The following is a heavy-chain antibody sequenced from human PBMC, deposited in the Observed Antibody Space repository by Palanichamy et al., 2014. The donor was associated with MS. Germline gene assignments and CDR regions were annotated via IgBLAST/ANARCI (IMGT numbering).Heavy chain of an antibody. CDR2: VTDSGGYT. D-gene: IGHD6-13*01. J-gene: IGHJ4*02. V-gene: IGHV3-23*01. Sequence: EVHLLESGGGLVQPGGSLRLSCAASGFTFSSYAMNWVRQAPGKGLEWVSTVTDSGGYTYYADSVKGRFTISRDNSKNTLYLQMNSLRAEDTAVYYCARSDGRQQLAHFDYWGQGTLVTVSS. CDR1: GFTFSSYA. CDR3: ARSDGRQQLAHFDY.